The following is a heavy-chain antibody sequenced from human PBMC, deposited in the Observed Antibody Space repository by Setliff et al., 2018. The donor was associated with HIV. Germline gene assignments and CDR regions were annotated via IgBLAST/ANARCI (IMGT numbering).Heavy chain of an antibody. CDR2: IYYNGNAY. J-gene: IGHJ3*02. V-gene: IGHV4-30-4*08. CDR3: AREVDVVTTSDAFDI. Sequence: KSSETLSLTCTVSGDSIRSGDYYWSWIRQPPGKGLEWIGYIYYNGNAYYYNPSLKSRTTISLDTSMNQFSLKLTSVTAADTAVYYCAREVDVVTTSDAFDIWGQGTMVTVSS. D-gene: IGHD2-21*02. CDR1: GDSIRSGDYY.